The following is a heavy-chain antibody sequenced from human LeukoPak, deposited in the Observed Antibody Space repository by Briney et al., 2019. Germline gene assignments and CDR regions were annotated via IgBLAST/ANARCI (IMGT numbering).Heavy chain of an antibody. CDR2: VSYDGSNK. CDR3: ARDFMDYYGSGIVWYFDL. CDR1: GFTFSSYA. D-gene: IGHD3-10*01. J-gene: IGHJ2*01. V-gene: IGHV3-30-3*01. Sequence: GGSLRLSCAASGFTFSSYAMHWVRQAPGKGLEWVAVVSYDGSNKYYADSVKGRFTISRDNSKNTLYLQMNSLRAEDTAVYYCARDFMDYYGSGIVWYFDLWGRGTLVTVSS.